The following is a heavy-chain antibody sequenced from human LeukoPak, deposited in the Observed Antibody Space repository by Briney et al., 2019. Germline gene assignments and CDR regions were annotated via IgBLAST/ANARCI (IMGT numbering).Heavy chain of an antibody. CDR1: GGTFSSYA. Sequence: SVKVSCKASGGTFSSYAISWVRQAPGQGLEWMGGIIPIFGTANYAQKFQGRVTITADESTSTAYMELSSLRSEDTAVYYRARDRASGDDSSGYPFDYWGQGTLVTVSS. J-gene: IGHJ4*02. CDR2: IIPIFGTA. CDR3: ARDRASGDDSSGYPFDY. V-gene: IGHV1-69*13. D-gene: IGHD3-22*01.